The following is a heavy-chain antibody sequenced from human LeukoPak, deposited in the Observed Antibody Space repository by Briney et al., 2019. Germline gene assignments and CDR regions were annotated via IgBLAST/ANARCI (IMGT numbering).Heavy chain of an antibody. CDR3: ARRGSSPGQHYYGMDV. CDR2: IYPGDSDT. V-gene: IGHV5-51*01. J-gene: IGHJ6*02. D-gene: IGHD6-13*01. Sequence: GESLKISCKGSGYSFTSYWIGWVRQMPGKGLEWMGIIYPGDSDTRYSPSFQGQVTISADESISTAYLQWSSLKASDTAMYYCARRGSSPGQHYYGMDVWGQGTTVTVSS. CDR1: GYSFTSYW.